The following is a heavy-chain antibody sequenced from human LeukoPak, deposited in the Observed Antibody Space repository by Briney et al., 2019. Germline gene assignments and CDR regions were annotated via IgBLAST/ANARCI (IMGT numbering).Heavy chain of an antibody. V-gene: IGHV1-69*06. D-gene: IGHD2-15*01. CDR1: GGTFSSYA. J-gene: IGHJ5*02. Sequence: SVKVSCKASGGTFSSYAISWVRQAPGQGLEWMGRVIPIFGTANYAQKFQGRVTITADKSTSTAYMELSSLRSEDTAVYYCARDSDIVVVVAAPGDNWFDPWGQGTLVAVSS. CDR3: ARDSDIVVVVAAPGDNWFDP. CDR2: VIPIFGTA.